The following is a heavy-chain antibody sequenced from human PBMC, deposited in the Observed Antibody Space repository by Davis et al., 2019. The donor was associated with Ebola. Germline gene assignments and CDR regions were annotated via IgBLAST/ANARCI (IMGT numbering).Heavy chain of an antibody. CDR1: GGSISSYY. D-gene: IGHD5-18*01. J-gene: IGHJ3*02. CDR3: ARLTWMQIWLGSFDI. Sequence: MPSETLSLTCTVSGGSISSYYWSWIRQPPGKGLEWIGYIYYSGSTNYNPSLKSRVTISVDTSKNQFSLKLSSVTAADTAVYYCARLTWMQIWLGSFDIWGQGTMVTVSS. V-gene: IGHV4-59*01. CDR2: IYYSGST.